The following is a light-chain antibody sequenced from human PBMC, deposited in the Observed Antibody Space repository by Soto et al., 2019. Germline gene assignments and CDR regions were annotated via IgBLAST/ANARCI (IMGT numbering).Light chain of an antibody. CDR2: GNI. Sequence: QTVVTQPPSVSGAPGQRVTISCTGSSSNIGAGYDVHWYQQRPGTAPKLLIFGNINRPSGVPDRFSGSKSGTSASLAITGLQAEDEGDYSCQSYDSTLSARYVFGTGTKLAVL. V-gene: IGLV1-40*01. CDR3: QSYDSTLSARYV. CDR1: SSNIGAGYD. J-gene: IGLJ1*01.